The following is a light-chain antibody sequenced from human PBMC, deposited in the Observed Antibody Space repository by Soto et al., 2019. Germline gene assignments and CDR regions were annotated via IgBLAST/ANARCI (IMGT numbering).Light chain of an antibody. J-gene: IGLJ3*02. CDR1: TSDVGSYDF. CDR3: CAYAGDSVWV. Sequence: QSALTQPASVSGSPGQSITISCTGATSDVGSYDFVSWYQQHPGKAPKLIIYEVTKRPSGVSNRISASKSGNTASLTISGLQVEDEADYYCCAYAGDSVWVFGGGTKVTVL. CDR2: EVT. V-gene: IGLV2-23*02.